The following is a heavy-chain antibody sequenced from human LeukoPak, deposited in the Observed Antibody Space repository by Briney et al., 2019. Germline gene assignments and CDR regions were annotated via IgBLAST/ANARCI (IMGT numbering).Heavy chain of an antibody. V-gene: IGHV4-59*01. CDR2: IYYSGST. CDR3: ARGYSGSYYEFDY. CDR1: GGSISSYY. J-gene: IGHJ4*02. Sequence: SETLSLTCTVSGGSISSYYWSWIRQPPGKGLEWIGYIYYSGSTNYNPSLTSRVTISVDTSKNQFSLKLSSVTAADTAVYYCARGYSGSYYEFDYWGQGTLVTVSS. D-gene: IGHD1-26*01.